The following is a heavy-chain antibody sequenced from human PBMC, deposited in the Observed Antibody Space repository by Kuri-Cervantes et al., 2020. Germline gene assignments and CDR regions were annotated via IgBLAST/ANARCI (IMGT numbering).Heavy chain of an antibody. J-gene: IGHJ4*02. CDR3: AKGKIAAYYFDY. Sequence: GESLKISCAASGFTFTSYGMHWVRQAPGRGLEWVAIISYDGRNEYYADSVKGRFTISRDNSKNTLYLQMNSLRAEDTAVYYCAKGKIAAYYFDYWGQGTLVTVSS. D-gene: IGHD6-6*01. CDR2: ISYDGRNE. CDR1: GFTFTSYG. V-gene: IGHV3-30*18.